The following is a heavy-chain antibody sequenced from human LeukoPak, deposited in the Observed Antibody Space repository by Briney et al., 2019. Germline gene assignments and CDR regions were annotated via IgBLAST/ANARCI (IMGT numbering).Heavy chain of an antibody. Sequence: ASVKVSCKASGYTFTHYGINWVRQAPGQGLEWMGWISAYNDNTNYAQKLQGRVTMTTDTSTSTAYMELRSLTSDDTAVYYCGRNPSYSMVRGATYFFDDGGQGTLVTVSS. CDR3: GRNPSYSMVRGATYFFDD. CDR1: GYTFTHYG. CDR2: ISAYNDNT. J-gene: IGHJ4*02. V-gene: IGHV1-18*01. D-gene: IGHD3-10*01.